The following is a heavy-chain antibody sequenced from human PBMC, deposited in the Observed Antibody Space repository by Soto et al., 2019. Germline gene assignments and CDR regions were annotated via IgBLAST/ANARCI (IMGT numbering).Heavy chain of an antibody. V-gene: IGHV3-48*01. CDR1: GFTFSSYS. CDR3: AREYSSGWYRQNWSDP. D-gene: IGHD6-19*01. CDR2: ISSSSSTI. J-gene: IGHJ5*02. Sequence: GGSLRLSCAASGFTFSSYSMNWVRQAPGKGLEWVSYISSSSSTIYYADSVKGRFTISRDNAKNSLYLQMNSLRAEDTAVYYCAREYSSGWYRQNWSDPWGQGTLVTVSS.